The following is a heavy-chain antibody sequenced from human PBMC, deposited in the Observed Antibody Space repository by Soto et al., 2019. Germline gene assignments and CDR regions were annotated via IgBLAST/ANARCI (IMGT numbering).Heavy chain of an antibody. CDR2: ISHSGDT. V-gene: IGHV4-38-2*01. CDR3: TRIYCTTTSCFINGMDV. J-gene: IGHJ6*02. D-gene: IGHD2-2*01. Sequence: DTLSLTSAVSCCIITNGYHWGCSRPTTGKELEWIGTISHSGDTYYNPSLKSRVTISIDTAKNHLSLILSSVTAADTATYYCTRIYCTTTSCFINGMDVWGQGTTVTVSS. CDR1: CCIITNGYH.